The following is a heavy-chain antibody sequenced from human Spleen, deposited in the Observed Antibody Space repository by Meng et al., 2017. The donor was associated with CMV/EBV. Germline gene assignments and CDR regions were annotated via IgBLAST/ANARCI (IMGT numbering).Heavy chain of an antibody. CDR3: ARLGSFGLRQGLHY. Sequence: ASGFTFSEYYLSWIRQAPGKGLQWLSYISSNGRTVYYADSVKGRFIISRDNTKNSLYLQMNSLTAGDTAVYYCARLGSFGLRQGLHYWGQGILVTVSS. V-gene: IGHV3-11*04. CDR2: ISSNGRTV. J-gene: IGHJ4*02. CDR1: GFTFSEYY. D-gene: IGHD3/OR15-3a*01.